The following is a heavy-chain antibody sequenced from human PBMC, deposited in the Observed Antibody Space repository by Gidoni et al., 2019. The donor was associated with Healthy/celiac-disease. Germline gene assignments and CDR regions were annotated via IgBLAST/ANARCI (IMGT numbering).Heavy chain of an antibody. V-gene: IGHV4-34*01. Sequence: QVQLQQWGAGLLKPSETLSLTCAVYGGSFSGYYWSWIRQPPGKGLEWIGEINHSGSTNYNPSLKSRVTISVDTSKNQFSLKLSSVTAADTAVYYCARGPYSYYYFDYWGQGTLVTVSS. J-gene: IGHJ4*02. CDR2: INHSGST. D-gene: IGHD4-4*01. CDR1: GGSFSGYY. CDR3: ARGPYSYYYFDY.